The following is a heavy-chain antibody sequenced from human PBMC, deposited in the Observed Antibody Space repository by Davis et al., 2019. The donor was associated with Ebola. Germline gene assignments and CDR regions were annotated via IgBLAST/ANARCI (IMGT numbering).Heavy chain of an antibody. CDR2: ISHHNGYT. V-gene: IGHV4-34*01. D-gene: IGHD3-3*01. CDR3: ARDRLMEWLLKGHYYYYGMDV. Sequence: MPSETLSLTCAVYGGSFSDYFWSWIRQPPEKGLEWIGEISHHNGYTNYNPSLRGRVAISVDTSKNQFSRKLSSVNAADTAVYYCARDRLMEWLLKGHYYYYGMDVWGQGTTVTVSS. J-gene: IGHJ6*02. CDR1: GGSFSDYF.